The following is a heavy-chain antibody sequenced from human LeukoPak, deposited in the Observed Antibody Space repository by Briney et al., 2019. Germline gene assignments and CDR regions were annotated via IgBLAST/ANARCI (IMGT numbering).Heavy chain of an antibody. Sequence: PGGSLRLSCAASGFTFSSYAMSWVRQAPGKGLEWVSAISGSGGSTYYADSVKGRFTISRDNSKNTLYLQMNSLRAEDTAVYYCARGATTYYYDSSGYYPPDAFDIWGQGTMVTVSS. CDR2: ISGSGGST. J-gene: IGHJ3*02. V-gene: IGHV3-23*01. CDR3: ARGATTYYYDSSGYYPPDAFDI. CDR1: GFTFSSYA. D-gene: IGHD3-22*01.